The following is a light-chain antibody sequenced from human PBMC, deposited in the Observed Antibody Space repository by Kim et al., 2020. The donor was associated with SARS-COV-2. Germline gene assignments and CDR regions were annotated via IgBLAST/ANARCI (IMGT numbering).Light chain of an antibody. CDR3: QQSYSTPQIT. V-gene: IGKV1-39*01. Sequence: SVGDRVTITCRASQSISSYLNWYQQKPGKAPNLLIYATSTLQSGVPSRFSGSGSGTDFTLTISSLQPEDFATCYCQQSYSTPQITFGQGTRLESK. CDR1: QSISSY. J-gene: IGKJ5*01. CDR2: ATS.